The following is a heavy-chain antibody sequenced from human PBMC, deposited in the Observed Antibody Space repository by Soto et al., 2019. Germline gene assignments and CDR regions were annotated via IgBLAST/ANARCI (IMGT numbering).Heavy chain of an antibody. CDR3: ARELRIAAAGLFDY. J-gene: IGHJ4*02. Sequence: LSLTCAASGFTFSSYGMHWVRQAPGKGLEWVAVIWYDGSNKYYADSVKGRFTISRDNSKNTLYLQMNSLRAEDTAVYYCARELRIAAAGLFDYWGQGTLVTVSS. V-gene: IGHV3-33*01. CDR2: IWYDGSNK. CDR1: GFTFSSYG. D-gene: IGHD6-13*01.